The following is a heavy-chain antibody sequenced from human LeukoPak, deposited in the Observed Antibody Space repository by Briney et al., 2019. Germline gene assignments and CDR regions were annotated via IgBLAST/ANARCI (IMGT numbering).Heavy chain of an antibody. J-gene: IGHJ6*03. D-gene: IGHD1-7*01. Sequence: ASVKVSCKASGYTFTSYAMNWVRQAPGQGLEWMGWINTNTGNPTYAQGFTGRFVFSLDTSVSTAYLQISSLKAEDTAVYYCARALAYNWNYVGYYYYYMDVWGKGTTVTVSS. CDR3: ARALAYNWNYVGYYYYYMDV. CDR1: GYTFTSYA. V-gene: IGHV7-4-1*02. CDR2: INTNTGNP.